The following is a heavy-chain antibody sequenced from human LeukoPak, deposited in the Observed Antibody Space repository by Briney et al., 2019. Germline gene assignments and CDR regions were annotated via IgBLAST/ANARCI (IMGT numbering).Heavy chain of an antibody. V-gene: IGHV5-51*01. Sequence: GESLQISCKGSGYSFTSYWIGWVRQMPGKGLEWMGIIYPGDSDTKYSPSFQGQVTISADKSISTAYLQWSSLKASDTAMYYCARLPHTVVLYYFDYWGQGTLVTVSS. D-gene: IGHD4-23*01. CDR2: IYPGDSDT. CDR3: ARLPHTVVLYYFDY. CDR1: GYSFTSYW. J-gene: IGHJ4*02.